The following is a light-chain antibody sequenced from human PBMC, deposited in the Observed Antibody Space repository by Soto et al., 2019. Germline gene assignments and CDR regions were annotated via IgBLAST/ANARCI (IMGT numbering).Light chain of an antibody. CDR1: SSNIGGYNL. Sequence: QSVLTQPASVSGSLGQSITISCTGTSSNIGGYNLVSWYQQHPGKAPKLMIYEGSRRPSGVSNRFSGSKSGNTASLTISGLQAEDEADYYCSSYAGDTTSVLFGGGTKLTVL. CDR3: SSYAGDTTSVL. J-gene: IGLJ2*01. V-gene: IGLV2-23*01. CDR2: EGS.